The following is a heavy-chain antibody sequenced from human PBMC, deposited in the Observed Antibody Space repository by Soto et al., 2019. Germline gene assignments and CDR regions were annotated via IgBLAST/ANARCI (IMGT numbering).Heavy chain of an antibody. J-gene: IGHJ6*02. V-gene: IGHV3-33*01. CDR2: IWYDGSNK. CDR3: ARRGADYGMDV. Sequence: GGSLRLSCAASGFTFSSYGMHWVRQAPGKGLEWVAVIWYDGSNKYYADSVKGRFTISRDNSKNTLYLQMNSLRAEDTAVYYCARRGADYGMDVWGQGTTVTVSS. CDR1: GFTFSSYG.